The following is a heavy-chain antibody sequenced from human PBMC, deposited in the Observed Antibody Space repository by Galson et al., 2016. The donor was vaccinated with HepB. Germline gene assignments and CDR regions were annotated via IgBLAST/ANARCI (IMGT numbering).Heavy chain of an antibody. J-gene: IGHJ4*02. V-gene: IGHV3-23*01. CDR2: ISGGPDGRT. Sequence: SLRLSCAASGFTFSYYGMSWVRQAAGKGLEWVSGISGGPDGRTYYADSVTGRFTISRDNSKNTLYLQMNSLRAEDTAVYYCARVRGYRYGYGGFRVDYWGQGTLVTVSS. CDR3: ARVRGYRYGYGGFRVDY. D-gene: IGHD5-18*01. CDR1: GFTFSYYG.